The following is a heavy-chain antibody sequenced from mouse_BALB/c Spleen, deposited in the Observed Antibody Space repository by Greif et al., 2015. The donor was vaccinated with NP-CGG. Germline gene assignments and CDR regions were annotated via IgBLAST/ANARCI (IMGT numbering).Heavy chain of an antibody. V-gene: IGHV1S81*02. D-gene: IGHD1-2*01. Sequence: QVQLQQSGAELVKPGASVKLSCKASGYTFTSYYMYWVKQRPGQGLEWIGGINPSNGGTNFNEKFKSKATLTVDKSSSTAYMQLSSLASEDSAVYYCTTITTATRWFAYWGQGTLVTVSA. CDR2: INPSNGGT. J-gene: IGHJ3*01. CDR1: GYTFTSYY. CDR3: TTITTATRWFAY.